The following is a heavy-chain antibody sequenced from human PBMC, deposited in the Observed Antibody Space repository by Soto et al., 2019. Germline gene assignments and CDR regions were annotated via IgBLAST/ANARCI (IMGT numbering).Heavy chain of an antibody. V-gene: IGHV4-30-4*01. J-gene: IGHJ4*02. CDR2: RHYSAGS. CDR3: ATELGENPASPFDA. D-gene: IGHD2-21*02. CDR1: SVTFQTGQFF. Sequence: LQESGPGLIKPSQTLSLTCNVPSVTFQTGQFFWSWIRRPPGKGLEWVGDRHYSAGSLYNPAFRGRVTISVDMSRAQVLLTLNSVSAADTAVYFCATELGENPASPFDAWGQGTLVTVSS.